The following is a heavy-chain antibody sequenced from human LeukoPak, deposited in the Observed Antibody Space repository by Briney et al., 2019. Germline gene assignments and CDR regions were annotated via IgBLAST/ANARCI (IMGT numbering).Heavy chain of an antibody. CDR1: GFTFSDYY. Sequence: GGSLRLSCAASGFTFSDYYMSWIRQAPGEGLGWVSYISSRGSTIYYADSVKGRFTISRDNAKNSRYLQMNTLKAEAPPVYYCGVFQGGGGYWGQGALVTV. CDR3: GVFQGGGGY. CDR2: ISSRGSTI. D-gene: IGHD2-21*01. J-gene: IGHJ4*02. V-gene: IGHV3-11*01.